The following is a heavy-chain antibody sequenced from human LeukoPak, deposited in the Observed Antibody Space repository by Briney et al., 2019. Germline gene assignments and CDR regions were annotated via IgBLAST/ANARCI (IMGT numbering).Heavy chain of an antibody. J-gene: IGHJ6*03. CDR1: GGTFSSYA. CDR2: IIPIFGTA. V-gene: IGHV1-69*01. D-gene: IGHD2-8*01. Sequence: SVKVSCKASGGTFSSYAISWVRQAPGQGLEWMGGIIPIFGTANYAQKFQGRVTITADGSTSTAYMELSSLRSEDTAVYYCAIAPYCTNGVCALYYYYYYMDVWGKGTTVTVSS. CDR3: AIAPYCTNGVCALYYYYYYMDV.